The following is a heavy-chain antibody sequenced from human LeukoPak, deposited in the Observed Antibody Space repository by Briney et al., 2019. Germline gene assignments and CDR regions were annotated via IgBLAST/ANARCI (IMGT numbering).Heavy chain of an antibody. CDR3: ARVSVPQAG. CDR2: INHSGST. V-gene: IGHV4-34*01. Sequence: PSETLSLTCAVYGGSFSGYYWSWIRQPRGKGLGWIGEINHSGSTNYNPSLKSRVTISVDTSKNQFSLKLSSVTAADTAVYYCARVSVPQAGWGQGTLVTVSS. CDR1: GGSFSGYY. J-gene: IGHJ4*02.